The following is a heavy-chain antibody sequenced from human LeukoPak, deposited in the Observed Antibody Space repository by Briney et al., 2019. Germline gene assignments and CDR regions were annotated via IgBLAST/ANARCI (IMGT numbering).Heavy chain of an antibody. J-gene: IGHJ4*02. D-gene: IGHD2-2*01. CDR3: AKGQDIVVVPAAAN. V-gene: IGHV3-30*02. CDR2: IRYDGSNK. Sequence: GGSLRLSCAASGFTFSSYGMHWVRQAPGKELEWVAFIRYDGSNKYYADSVKGRFTISRANSKNTPYLQMNILRAEDTAVSYCAKGQDIVVVPAAANWGQGTLVTVSS. CDR1: GFTFSSYG.